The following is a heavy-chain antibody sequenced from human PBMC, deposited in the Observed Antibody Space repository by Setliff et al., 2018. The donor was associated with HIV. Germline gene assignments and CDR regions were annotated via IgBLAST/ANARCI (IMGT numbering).Heavy chain of an antibody. J-gene: IGHJ3*02. CDR1: GFAFDNYC. CDR3: ASSYPNYNYGNYDFWSGYYHDDAFDI. V-gene: IGHV3-48*01. CDR2: ISRSGNTI. Sequence: GALRLSCAASGFAFDNYCMAWVRQAPGKGLEWVSYISRSGNTIYYADSVKGRFTISRDNSKNTLYLQMDSLRTEDTAVYYCASSYPNYNYGNYDFWSGYYHDDAFDIWGQGTMVTVSS. D-gene: IGHD3-3*01.